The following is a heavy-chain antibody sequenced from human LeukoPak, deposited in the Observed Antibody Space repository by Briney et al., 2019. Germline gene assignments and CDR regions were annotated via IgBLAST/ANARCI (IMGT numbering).Heavy chain of an antibody. V-gene: IGHV1-18*01. CDR2: ISAYNGNT. J-gene: IGHJ6*02. CDR3: ARDRSCSGGSCFPFSYYYYGMDV. Sequence: ASVKVSCKASGYTFTSYGISWVRPAPGQGLEWMGWISAYNGNTNYAQKLQGRVTMTTDTSTSTAYMELRSLRSDDTTVYYCARDRSCSGGSCFPFSYYYYGMDVWGQGTTVTVSS. D-gene: IGHD2-15*01. CDR1: GYTFTSYG.